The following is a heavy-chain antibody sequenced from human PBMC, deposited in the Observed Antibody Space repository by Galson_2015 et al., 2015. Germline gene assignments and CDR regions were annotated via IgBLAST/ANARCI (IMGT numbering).Heavy chain of an antibody. CDR2: IWYDGSNE. CDR1: GFTFSSYG. J-gene: IGHJ5*02. CDR3: ARDEGVASYYGSGSYYNGLDL. D-gene: IGHD3-10*01. Sequence: SLRLSCAASGFTFSSYGMHWVRQAPGKGLEWVAVIWYDGSNEYFADSVKGRFTISRDNSKNTLYLQMNSLRAEDTAVYYCARDEGVASYYGSGSYYNGLDLWGRGTLVTVSS. V-gene: IGHV3-33*01.